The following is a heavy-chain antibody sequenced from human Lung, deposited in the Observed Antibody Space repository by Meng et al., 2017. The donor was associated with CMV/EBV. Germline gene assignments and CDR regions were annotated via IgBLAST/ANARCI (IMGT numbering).Heavy chain of an antibody. V-gene: IGHV4-4*02. Sequence: VERQGPGPGPLKPSWTLSLTGGVSGVSISSNIRWTWVSQPPGKGLEWIGDIDDSGSTNYNPSLNSRISISLDKSKNHFSLKVNSVTAADTAVYYCARGKQDAWELLAYWGQGALVTVSS. CDR3: ARGKQDAWELLAY. D-gene: IGHD1-26*01. J-gene: IGHJ4*02. CDR1: GVSISSNIR. CDR2: IDDSGST.